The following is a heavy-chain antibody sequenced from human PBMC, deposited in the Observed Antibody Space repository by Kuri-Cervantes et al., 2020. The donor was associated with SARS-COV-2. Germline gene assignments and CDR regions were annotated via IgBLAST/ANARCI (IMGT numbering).Heavy chain of an antibody. CDR2: IWYDGSNK. Sequence: GESLKISCAASGFTFSSYGMHWVRQAPGKGLEWVAVIWYDGSNKYYADSVKGRFTISRDNSKNTLYLQMNSLRAEDTAVYYCARLVVAATHYYMDVWGKGTTVTVSS. CDR1: GFTFSSYG. CDR3: ARLVVAATHYYMDV. D-gene: IGHD2-15*01. J-gene: IGHJ6*03. V-gene: IGHV3-33*01.